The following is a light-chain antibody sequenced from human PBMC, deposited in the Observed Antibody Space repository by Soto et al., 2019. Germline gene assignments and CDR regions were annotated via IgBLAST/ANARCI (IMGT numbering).Light chain of an antibody. V-gene: IGLV2-23*01. J-gene: IGLJ1*01. CDR3: CSYAGSTSSYV. CDR2: EGS. CDR1: SSDVGSYNL. Sequence: QSVLTQPASVSGSPGQSITISCPGTSSDVGSYNLVSWYQQHPGKAPKLMIYEGSKRPSGVSDRFSGSKSGNTASPTISGLQAEDEADYYCCSYAGSTSSYVFGTGTKVTVL.